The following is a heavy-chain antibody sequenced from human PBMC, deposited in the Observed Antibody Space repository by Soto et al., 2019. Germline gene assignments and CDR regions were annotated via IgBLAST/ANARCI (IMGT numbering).Heavy chain of an antibody. J-gene: IGHJ6*02. CDR1: GGSISSSNW. D-gene: IGHD3-10*01. Sequence: QVQLQESGPGLVKPSGTLSLTCAVSGGSISSSNWWSWVRQPPGKGLEWIGEIYHSGSTNYNPSLKSRVKLSVDKTKNQSCLKLSSVTAADTAVYYCARAFSAVRGAPKAGMDVRGQGTTVTVSS. V-gene: IGHV4-4*02. CDR3: ARAFSAVRGAPKAGMDV. CDR2: IYHSGST.